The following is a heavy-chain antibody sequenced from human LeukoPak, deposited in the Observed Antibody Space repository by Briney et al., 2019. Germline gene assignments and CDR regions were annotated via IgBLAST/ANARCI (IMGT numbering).Heavy chain of an antibody. V-gene: IGHV5-51*01. CDR1: GYSFTSYW. D-gene: IGHD6-13*01. J-gene: IGHJ4*02. CDR3: ARLERGRIAAAGTSVDY. Sequence: GESLKISCKGSGYSFTSYWNGWVRQIPGKGLEWMGIIYPGDSDTRYSPSFQGQVTISADKSISTAYLQWSRLKASDTVMYYCARLERGRIAAAGTSVDYWGQGTLVTVSS. CDR2: IYPGDSDT.